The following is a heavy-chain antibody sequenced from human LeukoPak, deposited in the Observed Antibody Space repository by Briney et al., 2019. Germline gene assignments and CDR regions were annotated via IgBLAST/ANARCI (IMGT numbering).Heavy chain of an antibody. D-gene: IGHD2-2*01. CDR2: INPNSGGT. CDR3: ARAYCSSTSCSPLIYYYYGMDV. CDR1: GYTFTGYY. V-gene: IGHV1-2*02. Sequence: ASVKVSCKASGYTFTGYYMHWVRQAPGQGLEWMGWINPNSGGTNYAQKFQGRVTMTRDTSISTAYMELRRLRSDDTAVYYCARAYCSSTSCSPLIYYYYGMDVWGQGTTVTVSS. J-gene: IGHJ6*02.